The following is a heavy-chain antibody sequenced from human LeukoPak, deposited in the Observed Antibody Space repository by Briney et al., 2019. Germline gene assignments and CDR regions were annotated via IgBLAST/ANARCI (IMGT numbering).Heavy chain of an antibody. CDR2: ISASGGST. CDR1: GFTVSSNY. D-gene: IGHD2-15*01. Sequence: GGSLRLSCAASGFTVSSNYMSWVRLAPGKGLEWVSAISASGGSTYYADSVKGRFTISRDNSKNTLYLQMNSLRAEDTAVYYCAKELAGGVVLVYFDYWGQGTLVTVSS. J-gene: IGHJ4*02. V-gene: IGHV3-23*01. CDR3: AKELAGGVVLVYFDY.